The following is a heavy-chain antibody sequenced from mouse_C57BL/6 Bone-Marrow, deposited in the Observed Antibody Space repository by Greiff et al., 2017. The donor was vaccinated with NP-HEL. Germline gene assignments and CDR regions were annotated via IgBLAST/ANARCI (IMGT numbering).Heavy chain of an antibody. J-gene: IGHJ3*01. CDR2: ISSGGSYT. Sequence: DVKLVESGGDLVKPGGSLKLSCAASGFTFSSYGMSWVRQTPDKRLEWVATISSGGSYTYYPDSVKGRFTLSRDNAKNTLYLQMSSLKSEDTAMXYCARHDSNYVPRCAYWGQGTLVTVSA. CDR1: GFTFSSYG. D-gene: IGHD2-5*01. V-gene: IGHV5-6*02. CDR3: ARHDSNYVPRCAY.